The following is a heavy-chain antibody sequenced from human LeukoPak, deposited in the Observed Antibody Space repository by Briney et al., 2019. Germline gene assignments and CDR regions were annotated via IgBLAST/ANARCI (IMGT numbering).Heavy chain of an antibody. CDR1: GFPFNSFG. Sequence: GGSLRLSCAASGFPFNSFGFHWVRQAPGKGLEWVALISDDGDKKYYTDSVKGRFTISRDNSKNTLYLQMNNLRAEDTAVYYCADFAATGDGYWGQGTLVTVST. J-gene: IGHJ4*02. V-gene: IGHV3-30*03. CDR3: ADFAATGDGY. CDR2: ISDDGDKK. D-gene: IGHD2-21*01.